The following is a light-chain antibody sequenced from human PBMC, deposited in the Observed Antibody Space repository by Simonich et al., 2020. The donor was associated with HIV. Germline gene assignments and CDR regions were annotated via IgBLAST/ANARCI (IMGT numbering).Light chain of an antibody. V-gene: IGKV1-13*02. J-gene: IGKJ5*01. CDR1: QGISSA. CDR3: QHYNSFPVT. CDR2: AAS. Sequence: AIQLTQSPSSLSASVGDRVTITCRASQGISSALAWYQQKPGKAPKLLIYAASSLQSGVPSRFSGSGSGTEFTLTISSLQPDDFATYYCQHYNSFPVTFGQGTRLEIK.